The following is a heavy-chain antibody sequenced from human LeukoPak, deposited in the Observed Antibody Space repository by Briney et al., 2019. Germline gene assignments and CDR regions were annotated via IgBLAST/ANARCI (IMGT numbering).Heavy chain of an antibody. CDR2: INPNSGGT. CDR1: GYTFTGYY. D-gene: IGHD6-19*01. V-gene: IGHV1-2*02. J-gene: IGHJ6*03. Sequence: GASVKVSCKASGYTFTGYYMHWVRQAPGQGLEWMGWINPNSGGTNYAQKFQGRVTMTRDTSISTAYMELSRLRSDDTAVYYCATAGGNSGWSYSVYYYYMDVWGKGTTVTVSS. CDR3: ATAGGNSGWSYSVYYYYMDV.